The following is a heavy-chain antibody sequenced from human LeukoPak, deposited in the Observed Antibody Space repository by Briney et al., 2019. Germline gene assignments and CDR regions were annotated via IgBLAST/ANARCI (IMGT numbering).Heavy chain of an antibody. V-gene: IGHV4-59*08. D-gene: IGHD6-19*01. Sequence: SETLSLTCTVSGVSISSYYWSWIRQPPGKGLEWIGYIYYSGSTNYNPSLKSRVTISVDTSKNQFSLKLSSVTAADTAVYYCARSYSSGWSDYWGQGTLVTVSS. CDR3: ARSYSSGWSDY. J-gene: IGHJ4*02. CDR1: GVSISSYY. CDR2: IYYSGST.